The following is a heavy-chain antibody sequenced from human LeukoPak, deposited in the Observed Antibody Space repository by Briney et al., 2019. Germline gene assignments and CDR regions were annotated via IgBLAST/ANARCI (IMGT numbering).Heavy chain of an antibody. D-gene: IGHD3-22*01. V-gene: IGHV1-2*02. Sequence: ASVKVSCKASGYTFTGYYMHWVRQAPGQGLEWMGWINPNSGGTNYAQKFQGRVTMTRDTSISTAYMELSRLRSDDTAVYYCARGPSGYYRQYNWFDPWGQGTLVTVSS. CDR3: ARGPSGYYRQYNWFDP. CDR1: GYTFTGYY. J-gene: IGHJ5*02. CDR2: INPNSGGT.